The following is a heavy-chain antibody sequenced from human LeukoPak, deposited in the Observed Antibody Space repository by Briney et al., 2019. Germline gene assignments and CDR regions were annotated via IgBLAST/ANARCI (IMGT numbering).Heavy chain of an antibody. Sequence: PSETLSLTCTVSGDSISTSNSYWGWIRQPPGKGLEWIGSIYYSGNTYYNASLKSRVTISVDTSKNQFSLKLTSVTAADTAVYYCARDRAMIVVVEGDDAFDIWGQGTMVTVSS. CDR1: GDSISTSNSY. CDR3: ARDRAMIVVVEGDDAFDI. J-gene: IGHJ3*02. V-gene: IGHV4-39*02. CDR2: IYYSGNT. D-gene: IGHD3-22*01.